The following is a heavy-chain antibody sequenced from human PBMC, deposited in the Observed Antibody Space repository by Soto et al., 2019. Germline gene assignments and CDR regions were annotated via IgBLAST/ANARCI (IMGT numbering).Heavy chain of an antibody. D-gene: IGHD1-1*01. CDR3: AKRPGTTSAWPYYFDY. Sequence: GGSLRLSCAASGFPFSSYAMSWVRQAPGKGLEWVSAISGSGGSTYYADSVKGRFTISRDNSKNTLYLQMNSLRAEDTAVYYCAKRPGTTSAWPYYFDYWGQGTLVTVSS. J-gene: IGHJ4*02. V-gene: IGHV3-23*01. CDR1: GFPFSSYA. CDR2: ISGSGGST.